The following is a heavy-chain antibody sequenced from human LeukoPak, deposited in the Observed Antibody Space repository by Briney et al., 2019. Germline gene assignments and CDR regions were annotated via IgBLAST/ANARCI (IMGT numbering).Heavy chain of an antibody. Sequence: GGSLRLSCAASGFTFSSYWMSWVRQAPGKGLEWVANIKQDGSEKYYVDSVKGRFTISRDNSENMMYLQMNSLRADDTAVYYCARGIYLSLIVVVTASDYWGQGTLVTVSS. CDR2: IKQDGSEK. D-gene: IGHD2-21*02. V-gene: IGHV3-7*01. J-gene: IGHJ4*02. CDR1: GFTFSSYW. CDR3: ARGIYLSLIVVVTASDY.